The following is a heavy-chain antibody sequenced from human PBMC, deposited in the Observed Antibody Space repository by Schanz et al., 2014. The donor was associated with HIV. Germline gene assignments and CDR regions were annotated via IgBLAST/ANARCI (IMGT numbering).Heavy chain of an antibody. V-gene: IGHV1-2*02. CDR3: ARLELLE. D-gene: IGHD1-7*01. J-gene: IGHJ4*02. CDR2: INPNSGGT. CDR1: GYTFTSYY. Sequence: QVQLVQSGAELKKPGASVKVSCKASGYTFTSYYIHWVRQAPGQGLEWMGWINPNSGGTNLAQKFEGRVTMTIDRSITTASMELSRLNSDDTAVYYCARLELLEWGQGTLVTVSS.